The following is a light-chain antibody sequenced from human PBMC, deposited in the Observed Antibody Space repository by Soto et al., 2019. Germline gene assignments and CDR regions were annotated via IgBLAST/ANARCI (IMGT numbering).Light chain of an antibody. J-gene: IGLJ2*01. CDR2: SNN. CDR3: AAWDDSLHGSVV. Sequence: QSVLTQPPSASGTPGQRVTISCSGSSSNIGSNTVNWCQQRPGTAPKLLIYSNNQRPSGVPDRVSGCKSGTSASLAISVLQSEDQADYYCAAWDDSLHGSVVFGGGTKLTVL. CDR1: SSNIGSNT. V-gene: IGLV1-44*01.